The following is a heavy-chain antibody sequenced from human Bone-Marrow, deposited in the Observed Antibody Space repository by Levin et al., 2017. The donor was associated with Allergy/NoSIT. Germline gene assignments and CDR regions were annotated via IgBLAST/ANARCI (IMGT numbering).Heavy chain of an antibody. Sequence: GESLKISCAASGFTFSSYGMHWVRQAPGKGLEWVAVISYDGSNKYYADSVKGRFTISRDNSKNTLYLQMNSLRAEDTAVYYCAKGGTRGNYFDYWGQGTLVTVSS. V-gene: IGHV3-30*18. CDR3: AKGGTRGNYFDY. J-gene: IGHJ4*02. CDR1: GFTFSSYG. CDR2: ISYDGSNK. D-gene: IGHD1-1*01.